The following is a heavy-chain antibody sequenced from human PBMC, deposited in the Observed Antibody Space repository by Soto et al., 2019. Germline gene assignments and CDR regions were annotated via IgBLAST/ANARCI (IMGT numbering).Heavy chain of an antibody. CDR3: ARGYYYDSLAFDI. CDR1: GGSISSSSYY. Sequence: LSLTCTVSGGSISSSSYYWGWIRQPPGKGLEWIGSIYYSGSTYYNPSLKSRVTISVDTSKNQFSLKLSSVTAADTAVYYCARGYYYDSLAFDIWGQGTMVTVSS. V-gene: IGHV4-39*01. J-gene: IGHJ3*02. D-gene: IGHD3-22*01. CDR2: IYYSGST.